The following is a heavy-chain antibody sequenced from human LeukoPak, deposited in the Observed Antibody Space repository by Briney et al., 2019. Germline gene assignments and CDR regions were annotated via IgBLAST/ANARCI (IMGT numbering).Heavy chain of an antibody. J-gene: IGHJ4*02. D-gene: IGHD2-2*01. CDR3: ARGFGGSSTSYAYPFGY. CDR2: IYYSGST. V-gene: IGHV4-31*03. CDR1: GGSISSGGYY. Sequence: PSQTLSLTCTVSGGSISSGGYYWSWIPQHPGKGLDWIGYIYYSGSTYYNPSLKSRITISVDTSKNQFSLKLSSVTAADTAVYYCARGFGGSSTSYAYPFGYWGQGTLVTVSS.